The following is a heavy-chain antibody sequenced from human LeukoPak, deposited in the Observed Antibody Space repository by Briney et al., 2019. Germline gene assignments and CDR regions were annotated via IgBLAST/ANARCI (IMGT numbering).Heavy chain of an antibody. CDR1: GYSFTNYW. CDR2: IDPGDSDT. Sequence: GESLKISCKGSGYSFTNYWIGWVRQMPGKGLEWMGIIDPGDSDTKYSPSFQGQVTISADKSISTAYLQWSSLKASDTAIYHCARLESNYYYIDVWGKGTTVTISS. D-gene: IGHD3-3*01. V-gene: IGHV5-51*01. J-gene: IGHJ6*03. CDR3: ARLESNYYYIDV.